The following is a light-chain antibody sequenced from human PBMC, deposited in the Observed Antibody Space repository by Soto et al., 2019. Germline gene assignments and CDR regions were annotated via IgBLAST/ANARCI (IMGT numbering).Light chain of an antibody. Sequence: DIWMTQSPGSLAVPLGESGTTDCKSRQSVLYSSNNQNYLAWYQKKPGQPPKMLIYWASTRESGVPDRFSGTESGTDFNLTLRRLQAEDGAVYEGQQSYDTTLTFSGLTKLDIK. CDR2: WAS. J-gene: IGKJ4*01. CDR1: QSVLYSSNNQNY. CDR3: QQSYDTTLT. V-gene: IGKV4-1*01.